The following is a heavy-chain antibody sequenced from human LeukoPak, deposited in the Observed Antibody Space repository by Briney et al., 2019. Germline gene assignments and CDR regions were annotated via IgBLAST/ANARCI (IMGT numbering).Heavy chain of an antibody. CDR1: GGSISSGDYY. Sequence: SQTLSLTCTVSGGSISSGDYYWSWIRQPPGKGLEWIGYIYYSGSTYYNPSLKSRVTISVDTSKNQFSLKLSSVTAADTAVYYCARDLVGLDAFDIWGQGTMVTVSS. CDR2: IYYSGST. V-gene: IGHV4-30-4*08. CDR3: ARDLVGLDAFDI. J-gene: IGHJ3*02. D-gene: IGHD6-6*01.